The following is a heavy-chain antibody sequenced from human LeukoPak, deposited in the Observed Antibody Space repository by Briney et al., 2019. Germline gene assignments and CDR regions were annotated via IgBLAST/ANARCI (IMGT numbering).Heavy chain of an antibody. CDR2: IRSKANSYAT. V-gene: IGHV3-73*01. J-gene: IGHJ5*02. CDR1: GFTFSGSA. CDR3: TRWTQDIVVVVAANQGFDP. Sequence: PGGSLRLSCAASGFTFSGSAMHWVRQASGKGLEWVGRIRSKANSYATAYAASVKGRFTISRDDSKNTAYLQMNSLKTEDTAVYYCTRWTQDIVVVVAANQGFDPWGQGTLVTVSS. D-gene: IGHD2-15*01.